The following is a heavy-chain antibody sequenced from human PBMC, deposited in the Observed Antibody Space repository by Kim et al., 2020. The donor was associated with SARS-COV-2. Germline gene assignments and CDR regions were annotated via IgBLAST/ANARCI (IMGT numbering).Heavy chain of an antibody. CDR1: GFTFSDSA. CDR3: TRVHGTTLDFWAAFDI. V-gene: IGHV3-73*01. J-gene: IGHJ3*02. D-gene: IGHD1-1*01. CDR2: ISSKGNGYAT. Sequence: GGSLRLSCGASGFTFSDSAMHWVRRASGKGLEWVGRISSKGNGYATASSASGRGRFTIARDDSRNTANLHMNSLKTEATAVYYCTRVHGTTLDFWAAFDIWGQGTMVAVSS.